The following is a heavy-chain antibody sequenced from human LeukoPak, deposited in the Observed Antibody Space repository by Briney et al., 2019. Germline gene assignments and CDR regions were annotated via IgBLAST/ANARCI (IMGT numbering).Heavy chain of an antibody. V-gene: IGHV4-61*10. J-gene: IGHJ6*02. Sequence: IWEAAGSVLEWIANVYNSGSTNYNPSLKSRVTISVDMFKNQFSLKLTSVTAADTAVYYCARLRSGMDVWGQGTTVTVSS. CDR2: VYNSGST. CDR3: ARLRSGMDV.